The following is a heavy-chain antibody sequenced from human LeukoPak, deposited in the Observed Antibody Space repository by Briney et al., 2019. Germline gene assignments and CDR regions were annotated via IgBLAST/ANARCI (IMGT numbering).Heavy chain of an antibody. CDR3: VLVDY. Sequence: GGSLRLSCAASGFTFSSYAMHWVRQAPGKGLEWVAVISYDGSNKCYADSVKGRFTISRDNPKNTLYLQMNSLRAEDTAVYYCVLVDYWGQGTLVTVSS. D-gene: IGHD6-13*01. J-gene: IGHJ4*02. V-gene: IGHV3-30*01. CDR1: GFTFSSYA. CDR2: ISYDGSNK.